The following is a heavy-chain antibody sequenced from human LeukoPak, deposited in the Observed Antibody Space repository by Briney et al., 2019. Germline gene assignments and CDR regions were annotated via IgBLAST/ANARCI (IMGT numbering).Heavy chain of an antibody. CDR2: ISAYNGNT. CDR3: ARERALKGDYYDSNDGEGTFDY. V-gene: IGHV1-18*01. D-gene: IGHD3-22*01. J-gene: IGHJ4*02. CDR1: GYTFTSYG. Sequence: ASVKVSCKASGYTFTSYGISWVRQAPGQGLEWMGWISAYNGNTNYGQKLQGRVTMTTDTSTSTAYMELRSLRSDDTAVYYCARERALKGDYYDSNDGEGTFDYCGQGNLVTGSS.